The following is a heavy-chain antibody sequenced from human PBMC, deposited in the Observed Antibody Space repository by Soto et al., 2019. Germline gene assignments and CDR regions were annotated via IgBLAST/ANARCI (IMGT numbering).Heavy chain of an antibody. V-gene: IGHV1-8*02. CDR1: GYTFINFD. CDR2: MNPGSGKT. J-gene: IGHJ5*02. Sequence: ASVKVSCKASGYTFINFDISWARQAAGQGLEWLGWMNPGSGKTGYASKFQGRVAMTRDASTGTSHLELSSLTSDDTAVYYCARMASAGTLNWFDPWGQGTLVTVSS. D-gene: IGHD6-13*01. CDR3: ARMASAGTLNWFDP.